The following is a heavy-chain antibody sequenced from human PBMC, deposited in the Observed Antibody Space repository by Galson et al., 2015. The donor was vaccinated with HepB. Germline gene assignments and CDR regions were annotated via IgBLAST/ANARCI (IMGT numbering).Heavy chain of an antibody. V-gene: IGHV1-24*01. D-gene: IGHD1-1*01. Sequence: SVKVSCKVSGYTLTELSMHRVRQAPGKGLEWMGGFDPEDGETIYAQKFQGRVTMTEDTSTDTAYMELSSLRSEDTAVYYCATGTKAGDYFDYWGQGTLVTVSS. CDR2: FDPEDGET. CDR1: GYTLTELS. CDR3: ATGTKAGDYFDY. J-gene: IGHJ4*02.